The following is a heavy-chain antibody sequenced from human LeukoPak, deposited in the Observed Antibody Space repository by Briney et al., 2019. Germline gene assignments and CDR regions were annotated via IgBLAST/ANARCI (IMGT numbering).Heavy chain of an antibody. CDR3: ARGIAEAVNWFDP. V-gene: IGHV1-2*02. CDR2: INPNSGGT. J-gene: IGHJ5*02. Sequence: ASVKVSCKASGYTFTGYYMHWVRQAPRQELEWMGWINPNSGGTNYAQKFQGRVTMTRDTSISTAYMELSRLTSDDTAVYYCARGIAEAVNWFDPWGQGTLVTVSS. CDR1: GYTFTGYY. D-gene: IGHD6-13*01.